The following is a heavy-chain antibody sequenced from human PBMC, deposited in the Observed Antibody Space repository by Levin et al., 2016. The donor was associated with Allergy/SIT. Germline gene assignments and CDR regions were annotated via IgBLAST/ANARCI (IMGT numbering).Heavy chain of an antibody. CDR3: ARVAGLGQLAH. CDR2: INPSGGST. Sequence: WVRQAPGQGLEWMGIINPSGGSTSYAQKFQGRVTMTRDTSTSTVYMELSSLRSEDTAVYYCARVAGLGQLAHWGQGTLVTAPQ. V-gene: IGHV1-46*01. J-gene: IGHJ4*02. D-gene: IGHD6-6*01.